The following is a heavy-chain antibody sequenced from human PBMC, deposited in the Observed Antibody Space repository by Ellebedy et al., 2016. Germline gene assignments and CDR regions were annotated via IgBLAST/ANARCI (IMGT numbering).Heavy chain of an antibody. Sequence: GESLKISXAASGFTFSSYAMSWVRQAPGKGLEWVSGIGGSGGSTFYAGSVKGRFTISRDNSKNTLFLQMNSLRAEDTAIYYCAKAYYVSGFYYGVDVWGQGTTVTVSS. CDR3: AKAYYVSGFYYGVDV. V-gene: IGHV3-23*01. D-gene: IGHD3-10*01. CDR1: GFTFSSYA. J-gene: IGHJ6*02. CDR2: IGGSGGST.